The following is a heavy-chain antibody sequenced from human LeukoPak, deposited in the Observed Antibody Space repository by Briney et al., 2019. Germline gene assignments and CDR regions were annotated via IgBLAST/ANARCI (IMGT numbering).Heavy chain of an antibody. Sequence: SETLSLTYTVSGGSISSSCYFWGWIRQPPGKGLEWIGSIYYSGSTYYNPSLKSRVTISVDMSKNQFSMKLSSVTAADTAVYYCASALWFGELELDPWGQGTLVTVSS. D-gene: IGHD3-10*01. V-gene: IGHV4-39*01. CDR3: ASALWFGELELDP. J-gene: IGHJ5*02. CDR2: IYYSGST. CDR1: GGSISSSCYF.